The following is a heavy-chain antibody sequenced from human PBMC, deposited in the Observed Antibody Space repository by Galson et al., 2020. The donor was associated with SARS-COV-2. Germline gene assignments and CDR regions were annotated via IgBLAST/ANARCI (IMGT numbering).Heavy chain of an antibody. CDR2: ISWNSGSI. Sequence: SLKISCAASGFTFDDYAMHWVRQAPGKGLEWVSGISWNSGSIGYADSVKGRFTISRDNAKNSLYLQMNSLRAEDTALYYCAKDKSWGYYYDSSGYYGFDYWGQGTLVTVSS. V-gene: IGHV3-9*01. CDR3: AKDKSWGYYYDSSGYYGFDY. J-gene: IGHJ4*02. CDR1: GFTFDDYA. D-gene: IGHD3-22*01.